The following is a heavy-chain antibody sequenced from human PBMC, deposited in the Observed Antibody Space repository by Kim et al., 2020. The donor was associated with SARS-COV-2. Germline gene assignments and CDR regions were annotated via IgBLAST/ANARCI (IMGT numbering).Heavy chain of an antibody. Sequence: SVKGRFTISRDDSKSIAYLQMNSLNTEDTAVYYCTREEWFGELLSHGMDVWGQGTTVTVSS. V-gene: IGHV3-49*02. CDR3: TREEWFGELLSHGMDV. D-gene: IGHD3-10*01. J-gene: IGHJ6*02.